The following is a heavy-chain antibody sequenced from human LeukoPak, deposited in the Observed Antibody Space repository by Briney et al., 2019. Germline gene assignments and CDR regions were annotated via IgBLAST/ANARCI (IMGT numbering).Heavy chain of an antibody. J-gene: IGHJ6*02. CDR1: GGSFSGYY. V-gene: IGHV4-34*01. CDR2: INHSGST. Sequence: SEALSLTCAVYGGSFSGYYWSWIRQPPGKGLEWIGEINHSGSTNYNPSLQSRVTILVDTSKNQFSLKLSSVTAADTAVYYCARVSYDFWSGRKYYYGMDVWGQGTTVTVSS. CDR3: ARVSYDFWSGRKYYYGMDV. D-gene: IGHD3-3*01.